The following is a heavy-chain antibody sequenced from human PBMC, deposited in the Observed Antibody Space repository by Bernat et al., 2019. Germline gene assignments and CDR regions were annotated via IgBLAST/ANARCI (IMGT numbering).Heavy chain of an antibody. CDR2: ISSSSSYI. J-gene: IGHJ4*02. CDR3: ARAPYDFWSGSNFDH. V-gene: IGHV3-21*01. D-gene: IGHD3-3*01. Sequence: VQLVESGGGLVKPGGSLRLSCAASGFVFSTYSMNWVRQAPGKGLEWVSSISSSSSYIYYADSVKGRFTISRDNAKNSLYLQMNSLRAEDTAVYYCARAPYDFWSGSNFDHWGQGILVTVSS. CDR1: GFVFSTYS.